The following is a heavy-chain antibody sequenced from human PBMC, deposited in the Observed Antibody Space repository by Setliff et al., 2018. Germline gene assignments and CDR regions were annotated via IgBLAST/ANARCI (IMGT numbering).Heavy chain of an antibody. Sequence: SETLSLTCTVSGGSISSGTYYWSWIRQPAGKGLEWIGRLHTSGSIDYNPSLKSRVTISVDTSKNQFSLKLTSVTAAATAVYYCARYIPSAGCFDPWGQGALVTVSS. CDR3: ARYIPSAGCFDP. J-gene: IGHJ5*02. CDR1: GGSISSGTYY. D-gene: IGHD2-21*01. CDR2: LHTSGSI. V-gene: IGHV4-61*02.